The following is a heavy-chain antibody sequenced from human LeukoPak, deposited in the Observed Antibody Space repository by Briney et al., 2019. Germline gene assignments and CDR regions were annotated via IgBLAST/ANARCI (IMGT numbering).Heavy chain of an antibody. CDR2: INPNSGGT. CDR1: GYTFTGYY. V-gene: IGHV1-2*02. D-gene: IGHD3-10*01. J-gene: IGHJ3*02. Sequence: ASVKISCKASGYTFTGYYMHWVRQAPGQGLEWMGWINPNSGGTNYAQKFQGRVTMTRDTSTSTAYMELSRLRSDDTAVYYCARDWMVRGVNDAFDIWGQGTMVTVSS. CDR3: ARDWMVRGVNDAFDI.